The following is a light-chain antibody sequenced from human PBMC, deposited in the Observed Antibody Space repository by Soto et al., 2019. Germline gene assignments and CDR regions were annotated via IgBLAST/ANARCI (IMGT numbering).Light chain of an antibody. V-gene: IGLV2-14*01. CDR3: SSYTSSSTLVV. CDR1: SSDVGGYNY. CDR2: DVS. Sequence: QSVLTQPASVSGSPGQSITISCTGTSSDVGGYNYVSWYQQHPGKAPKLMIYDVSNRPSGVSNRFSGSKSGNTASLTISELQAEDEADYYCSSYTSSSTLVVFGTGTQLTFL. J-gene: IGLJ1*01.